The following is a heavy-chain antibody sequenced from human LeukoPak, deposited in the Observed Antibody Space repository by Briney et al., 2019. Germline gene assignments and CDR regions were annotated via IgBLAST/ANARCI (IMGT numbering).Heavy chain of an antibody. J-gene: IGHJ4*02. V-gene: IGHV1-8*01. Sequence: ASVKVSCKASGYTFTSCDINWVRQATGQGLEWMGWKNPNSGNTGYGQSFQGRITMTRDISIGTAYMELSNLTSEDTAIYYCTRGSSGRRDNWGQGTLVIVSP. CDR1: GYTFTSCD. CDR3: TRGSSGRRDN. D-gene: IGHD6-19*01. CDR2: KNPNSGNT.